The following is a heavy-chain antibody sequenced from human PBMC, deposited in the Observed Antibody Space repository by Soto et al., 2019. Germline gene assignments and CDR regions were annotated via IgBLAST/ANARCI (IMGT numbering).Heavy chain of an antibody. CDR1: GFTFSGYA. J-gene: IGHJ6*02. D-gene: IGHD2-2*01. CDR2: ISGSGGST. Sequence: PLGSLRLSCAASGFTFSGYAMSWVRQAPGKGLEWVSAISGSGGSTYYADSVKGRFTISRDNSKNTLYLQMNSLRAEDTAVYYCAKVVVPAALIYYYYYGMDVWGQGTTVTVS. V-gene: IGHV3-23*01. CDR3: AKVVVPAALIYYYYYGMDV.